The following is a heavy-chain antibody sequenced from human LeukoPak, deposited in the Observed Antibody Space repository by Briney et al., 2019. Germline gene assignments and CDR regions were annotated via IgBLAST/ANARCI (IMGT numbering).Heavy chain of an antibody. V-gene: IGHV3-23*01. CDR3: AKERDTAMVY. CDR2: ISGSGSNT. D-gene: IGHD5-18*01. J-gene: IGHJ4*02. CDR1: GFTFSSYP. Sequence: TGGSLRLSCTVSGFTFSSYPMTWVRQAPGMGLEWVSAISGSGSNTYYTDSVKGRFTISRDNSKNTLYLQMNSLRAEDTAVYYCAKERDTAMVYWGQGTLVTVSS.